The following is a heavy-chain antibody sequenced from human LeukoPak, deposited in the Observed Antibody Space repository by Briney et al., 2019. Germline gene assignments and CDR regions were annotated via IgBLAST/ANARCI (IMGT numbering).Heavy chain of an antibody. J-gene: IGHJ6*03. V-gene: IGHV1-69*05. CDR3: ARGLQYQLLKALGYYYMDV. CDR1: GGTFSSHA. D-gene: IGHD2-2*01. Sequence: SVKVSCKASGGTFSSHAIAWVRQAPGQGPEWMGGIIPISGTADYAQKFQGRVTITTDESTSTAYMELSSLTSDDTAVYYCARGLQYQLLKALGYYYMDVWGEGTTVTVSS. CDR2: IIPISGTA.